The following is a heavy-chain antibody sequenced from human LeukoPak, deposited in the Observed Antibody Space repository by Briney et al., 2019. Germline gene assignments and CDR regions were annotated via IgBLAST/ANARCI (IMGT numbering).Heavy chain of an antibody. Sequence: PSETLSLTCAVSGGSISSYYWSWIRQPAGKGLEWIGRIYTSGSTNYNPSLKSRVTISVDTSKNQFSLNLSSVTVADTAVYYCSREGEDQLLSREYWGQGTLVTVSS. V-gene: IGHV4-4*07. CDR1: GGSISSYY. CDR3: SREGEDQLLSREY. CDR2: IYTSGST. D-gene: IGHD2-2*01. J-gene: IGHJ4*02.